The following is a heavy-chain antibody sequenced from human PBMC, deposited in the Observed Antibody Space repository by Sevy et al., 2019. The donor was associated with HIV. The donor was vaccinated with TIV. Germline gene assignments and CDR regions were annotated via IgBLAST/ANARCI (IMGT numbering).Heavy chain of an antibody. CDR3: AREGCTKHHDY. D-gene: IGHD2-8*01. J-gene: IGHJ4*02. CDR2: FSFGCGRI. V-gene: IGHV3-23*01. CDR1: GFTFSKYS. Sequence: GGSLRLSCEASGFTFSKYSMSWVRQAPGKGLEWVSTFSFGCGRINYADSVKGRFTISRDDSKNTLYLQMNSLRAEDTAVYYCAREGCTKHHDYWGQGTLVTDSS.